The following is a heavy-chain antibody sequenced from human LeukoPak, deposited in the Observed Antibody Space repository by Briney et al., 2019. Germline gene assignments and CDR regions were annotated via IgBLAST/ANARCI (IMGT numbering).Heavy chain of an antibody. D-gene: IGHD2-15*01. V-gene: IGHV4-61*01. Sequence: SETLSLTCTVSGGSISSNNYYWTWIRQPPGKGLECVGYIYYTGDTNYNPSLKSRVTMSLDTSKSQFSLKLTSVTAADTAIYYCARYTRIPDYWGQGTLVTVTS. CDR2: IYYTGDT. CDR3: ARYTRIPDY. J-gene: IGHJ4*02. CDR1: GGSISSNNYY.